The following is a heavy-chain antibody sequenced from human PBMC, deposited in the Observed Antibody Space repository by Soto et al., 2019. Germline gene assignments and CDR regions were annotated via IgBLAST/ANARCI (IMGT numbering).Heavy chain of an antibody. D-gene: IGHD3-22*01. J-gene: IGHJ2*01. Sequence: GAPVKVSSNPSGYTFTSYDISWVRQAPGQGLEWMGWISAYNGNTNYAQKPQGRVTMTTDTSTSTAYMELRSLRSDDTVVYYCARSDSSGYYTLRYWYFDLWGRGTLVTVSS. CDR1: GYTFTSYD. CDR3: ARSDSSGYYTLRYWYFDL. V-gene: IGHV1-18*04. CDR2: ISAYNGNT.